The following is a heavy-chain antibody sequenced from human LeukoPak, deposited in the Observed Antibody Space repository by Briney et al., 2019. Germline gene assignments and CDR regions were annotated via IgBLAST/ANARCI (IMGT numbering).Heavy chain of an antibody. CDR2: ISGSGGST. V-gene: IGHV3-23*01. J-gene: IGHJ3*02. D-gene: IGHD6-13*01. CDR3: AKVMGYSSSWYDGDAFDI. CDR1: GFTFSSYA. Sequence: GGSLRLSCAASGFTFSSYAMSWVRQAPGKGLEWVSAISGSGGSTYYADSVKGRFTISRDNSKSTLYLQMNSLRAEDTAVYYCAKVMGYSSSWYDGDAFDIWGQGTMVTVSS.